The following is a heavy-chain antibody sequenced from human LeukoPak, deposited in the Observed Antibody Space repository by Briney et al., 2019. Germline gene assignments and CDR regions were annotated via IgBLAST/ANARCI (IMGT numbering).Heavy chain of an antibody. J-gene: IGHJ3*02. CDR2: INHSGST. CDR3: AKFDLGGDAIDI. V-gene: IGHV4-34*01. CDR1: GGSFSGYY. Sequence: PSETLSLTCAVYGGSFSGYYWSWIRQPPGKGLEWIGEINHSGSTTYNPSLKSRVTISVDTSKNQLSLRLRSVTAADTAVYYCAKFDLGGDAIDIWGQGTMVTVSS. D-gene: IGHD1-26*01.